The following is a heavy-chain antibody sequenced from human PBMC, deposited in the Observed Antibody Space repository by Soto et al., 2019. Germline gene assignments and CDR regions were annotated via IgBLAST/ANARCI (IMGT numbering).Heavy chain of an antibody. CDR1: GYTFTGYY. CDR3: ARGGIAAAGTSLPYNY. J-gene: IGHJ4*02. Sequence: GASVKVSCKASGYTFTGYYMHWVRQAPGQGLEWMGWINSNSGGTNYAQKFQGWVTMTRDTSISTAYMELSRLRSDDTAVYYCARGGIAAAGTSLPYNYWGQGTLVTVSS. CDR2: INSNSGGT. V-gene: IGHV1-2*04. D-gene: IGHD6-13*01.